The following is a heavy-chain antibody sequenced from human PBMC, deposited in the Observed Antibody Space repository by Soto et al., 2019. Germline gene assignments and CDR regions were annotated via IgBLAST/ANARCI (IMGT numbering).Heavy chain of an antibody. D-gene: IGHD3-10*01. CDR1: GFSLTTSGVG. J-gene: IGHJ4*02. CDR3: AHHPYYGLGSYSFDY. V-gene: IGHV2-5*02. Sequence: QITLKESGPPLVGPTQTLTLTCTFSGFSLTTSGVGVGWIRQPPGKALEWLAVIYWDDDKRYSSSLKSRLTITKDTSKNQVVLTMTNMDPVGTATYYCAHHPYYGLGSYSFDYWGQGTLDTVSS. CDR2: IYWDDDK.